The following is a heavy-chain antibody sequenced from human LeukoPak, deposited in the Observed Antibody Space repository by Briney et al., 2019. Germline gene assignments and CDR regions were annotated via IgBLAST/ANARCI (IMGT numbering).Heavy chain of an antibody. CDR2: ISIDGSST. D-gene: IGHD6-25*01. CDR1: GFTFSIFW. Sequence: GGSLRLSCAASGFTFSIFWMHWVRQAPGKGLVWVSRISIDGSSTSYADSVKGRFTISRDNAKNTLYLQMNSLRAEDTAVYYCARKPAPADWGQGTLVTVSS. CDR3: ARKPAPAD. V-gene: IGHV3-74*01. J-gene: IGHJ4*02.